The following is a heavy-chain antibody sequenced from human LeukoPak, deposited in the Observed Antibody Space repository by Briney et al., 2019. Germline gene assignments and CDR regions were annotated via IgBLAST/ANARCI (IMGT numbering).Heavy chain of an antibody. V-gene: IGHV1-8*01. Sequence: ASVKVSFKASGYTFTSYDINWVRQATGQGLEWMGWMNPNSGNTGYAQKFQGRVTMTRNTSKSTAYMELSSLRSEDTAVYYGARGKHIVVVTASDAFDIWGQGTVVTVSS. CDR3: ARGKHIVVVTASDAFDI. J-gene: IGHJ3*02. D-gene: IGHD2-21*02. CDR2: MNPNSGNT. CDR1: GYTFTSYD.